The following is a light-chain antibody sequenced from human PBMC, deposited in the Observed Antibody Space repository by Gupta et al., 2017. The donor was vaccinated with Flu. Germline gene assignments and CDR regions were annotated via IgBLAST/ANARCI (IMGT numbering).Light chain of an antibody. CDR1: QNVNSIY. V-gene: IGKV3-20*01. J-gene: IGKJ3*01. CDR3: QQPGA. CDR2: GAS. Sequence: EIVLTQSPGTLSLSPGERATLSCRASQNVNSIYLAWYQQKPGQAPRLLIYGASSRATGIPDRFSGSGSGTDFTLTISRLEPEDVAVYYCQQPGAFGPGTRVDIK.